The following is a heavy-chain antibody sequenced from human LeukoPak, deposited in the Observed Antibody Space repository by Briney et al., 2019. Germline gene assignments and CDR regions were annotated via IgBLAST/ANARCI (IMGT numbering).Heavy chain of an antibody. CDR1: GFTFSDYA. V-gene: IGHV3-49*04. J-gene: IGHJ3*02. CDR3: SRFHSSGWASGAFDI. Sequence: GGSLRLSCTTSGFTFSDYAVSWVRQAPGKGLEWIGFIRNKANGGTTEYAASVKGRFTISRDDSKTIAHLQMSSLKTEDTAVYYCSRFHSSGWASGAFDISGPRTMVTVSS. D-gene: IGHD3-22*01. CDR2: IRNKANGGTT.